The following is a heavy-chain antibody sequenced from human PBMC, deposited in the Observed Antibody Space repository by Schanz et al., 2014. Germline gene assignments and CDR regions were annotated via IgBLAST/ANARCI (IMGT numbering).Heavy chain of an antibody. J-gene: IGHJ4*02. D-gene: IGHD1-1*01. CDR2: ISSSGSYI. CDR1: GFTFSDYY. V-gene: IGHV3-11*06. CDR3: ARAHGNNWYGKGLDY. Sequence: QVQLVESGGGLVKPGGSLRLSCAASGFTFSDYYMSWICQAPGKGLEWVSYISSSGSYIHYADSVKGRFTISRENAKNSLYLQMNSLRAGDTAVYFCARAHGNNWYGKGLDYWGQGTQVTVSS.